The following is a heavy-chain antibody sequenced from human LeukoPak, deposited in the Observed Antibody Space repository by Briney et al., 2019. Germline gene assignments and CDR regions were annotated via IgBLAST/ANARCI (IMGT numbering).Heavy chain of an antibody. D-gene: IGHD1-26*01. V-gene: IGHV3-9*01. CDR1: GFTFDDYA. CDR3: AKESSMGVLDY. CDR2: ISWNSGSI. J-gene: IGHJ4*02. Sequence: GGSLRLSCAASGFTFDDYAMHWVRQAPGKGLEWVSGISWNSGSIGYADSVKGRFTISRDNAKNSLYLQMNSLRAEDTALYYCAKESSMGVLDYWGQGTLVTVSS.